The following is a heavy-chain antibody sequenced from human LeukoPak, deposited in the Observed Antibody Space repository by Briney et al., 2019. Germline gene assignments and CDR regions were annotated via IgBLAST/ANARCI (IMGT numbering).Heavy chain of an antibody. CDR3: ARRGGNSSGYYFEAYYYYYMDV. CDR1: GYTFTSYG. Sequence: ASVKVSCKASGYTFTSYGISWVRQAPGQGLEWMGWISAYNGNTNYAQKLQGRVTMTTDTSTSTAYMELRSLRSDDTAVYYCARRGGNSSGYYFEAYYYYYMDVWGKGTTVTVSS. D-gene: IGHD3-22*01. J-gene: IGHJ6*03. CDR2: ISAYNGNT. V-gene: IGHV1-18*01.